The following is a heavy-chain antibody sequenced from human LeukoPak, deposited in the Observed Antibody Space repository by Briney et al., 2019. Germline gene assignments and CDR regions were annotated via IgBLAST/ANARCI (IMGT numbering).Heavy chain of an antibody. Sequence: GGSLRLSCAASGFTFSSYGMHWVRQAPGKGLEWVAVIWYDGSNKYYADSVKGRFTISRDNSKNTLYLQMNSLRAEDTAVYYCAKDVSAFSSWFDCWGQGTLVTVSS. CDR1: GFTFSSYG. D-gene: IGHD6-13*01. CDR3: AKDVSAFSSWFDC. CDR2: IWYDGSNK. J-gene: IGHJ4*02. V-gene: IGHV3-33*06.